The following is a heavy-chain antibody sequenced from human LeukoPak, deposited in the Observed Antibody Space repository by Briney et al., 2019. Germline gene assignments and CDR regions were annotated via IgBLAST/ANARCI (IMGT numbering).Heavy chain of an antibody. CDR1: GGSISSHY. J-gene: IGHJ6*03. Sequence: SETLSLTSTVSGGSISSHYWSWIRQPPGKGLEWIGYIYYSGSTNYNPSLKSRVTVSVDTSKNQFSLKLSSVTAADTAVYYCARVLGDSSSWYTYYYMDVWGKGTTVTVSS. CDR2: IYYSGST. V-gene: IGHV4-59*11. CDR3: ARVLGDSSSWYTYYYMDV. D-gene: IGHD6-13*01.